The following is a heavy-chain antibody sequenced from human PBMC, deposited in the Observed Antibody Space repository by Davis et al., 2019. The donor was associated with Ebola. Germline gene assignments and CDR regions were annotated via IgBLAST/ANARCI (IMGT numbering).Heavy chain of an antibody. CDR1: GGSISSSSYY. V-gene: IGHV4-61*05. D-gene: IGHD1-26*01. Sequence: SETLSLTCTVSGGSISSSSYYWGWIRQPPGKGLEWIGYIYYSGSTNYNPSLKSRVTISVDTSKNQFSLKLSSVTAADTAVYYCARAVGATGGWFDPWGQGTLVTVSS. CDR3: ARAVGATGGWFDP. J-gene: IGHJ5*02. CDR2: IYYSGST.